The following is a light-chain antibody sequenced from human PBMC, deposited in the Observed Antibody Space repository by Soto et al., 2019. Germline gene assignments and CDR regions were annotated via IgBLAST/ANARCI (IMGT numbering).Light chain of an antibody. CDR1: QNINTW. J-gene: IGKJ1*01. Sequence: DIQMTQSPTTVSASVGDRVTITCRASQNINTWLAWYQQKPGQAPKLLILKASTLESGVPSRFSGSGSGTEFTLTISSLQPDDLGTYYCQQYNNYFWAFGQGTRVEIK. V-gene: IGKV1-5*03. CDR3: QQYNNYFWA. CDR2: KAS.